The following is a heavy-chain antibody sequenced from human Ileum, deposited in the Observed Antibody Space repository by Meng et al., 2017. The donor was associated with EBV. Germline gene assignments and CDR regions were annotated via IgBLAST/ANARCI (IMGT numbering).Heavy chain of an antibody. CDR1: GDSISSNNW. J-gene: IGHJ4*02. V-gene: IGHV4-4*02. CDR2: IHHSGTT. D-gene: IGHD3-16*01. Sequence: QVQLTGSGPGLVKPSGTLSLTCAVSGDSISSNNWWSWVRQSPGKGLEWIAEIHHSGTTTYNPSLKSRVTISVDKSENHFSLKLTSVTAADTAVYYCARGSDYVWGIWGQGTLVTVSS. CDR3: ARGSDYVWGI.